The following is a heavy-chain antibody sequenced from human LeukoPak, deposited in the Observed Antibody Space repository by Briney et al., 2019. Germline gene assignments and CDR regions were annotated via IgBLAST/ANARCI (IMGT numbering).Heavy chain of an antibody. CDR2: VSASGPNT. Sequence: GGSLRLSCAASGFTFGSYSMGWVRQAPGKGLEWVSAVSASGPNTYYADSVKGRFTVSRDNSKNTLYLQMSSLRADDTAVYYCARGRGSSRYYFDYWGRGTLVTVSS. V-gene: IGHV3-23*01. CDR1: GFTFGSYS. J-gene: IGHJ4*02. CDR3: ARGRGSSRYYFDY. D-gene: IGHD1-26*01.